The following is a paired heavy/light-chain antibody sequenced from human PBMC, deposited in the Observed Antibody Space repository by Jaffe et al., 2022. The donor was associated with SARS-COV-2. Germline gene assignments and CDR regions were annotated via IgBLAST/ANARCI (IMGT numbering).Heavy chain of an antibody. CDR2: VYYSGSP. D-gene: IGHD6-13*01. CDR3: ATLHSRSWYNDF. J-gene: IGHJ4*02. Sequence: QLQLQESGPGLVKPSETLSLTCTVSGESIISRTYYWAWIRQPPGKGLEWIGSVYYSGSPYYNPSLKSRVTVSVDTSKNQFALKLISVTAADTATYYCATLHSRSWYNDFWGQGTLVTVSS. CDR1: GESIISRTYY. V-gene: IGHV4-39*01.
Light chain of an antibody. CDR2: EVS. Sequence: QSALTQPPSVSGSPGQSVTISCTGTSSDVGSYNRVSWYQQPPGTAPKLIIYEVSNRPSGVPDRFSGSKSGNTASLTISGLQAEDEADYYCSSYTLTTPYVFGTGTKVTVL. CDR1: SSDVGSYNR. CDR3: SSYTLTTPYV. V-gene: IGLV2-18*02. J-gene: IGLJ1*01.